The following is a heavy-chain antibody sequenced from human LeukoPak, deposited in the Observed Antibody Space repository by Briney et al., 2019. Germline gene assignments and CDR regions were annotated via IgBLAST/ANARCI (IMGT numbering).Heavy chain of an antibody. J-gene: IGHJ5*02. CDR1: GYSFTSYW. V-gene: IGHV5-51*01. Sequence: GESLKISCKGSGYSFTSYWIGWVRQMPGKGLEWMGIIYPGDSDTRYSPSFQGQVTISADKSISTAYLQWCSLKASDTAMYYCARLLQQPWNWFDPWGQGTLVTVSS. CDR2: IYPGDSDT. CDR3: ARLLQQPWNWFDP. D-gene: IGHD6-13*01.